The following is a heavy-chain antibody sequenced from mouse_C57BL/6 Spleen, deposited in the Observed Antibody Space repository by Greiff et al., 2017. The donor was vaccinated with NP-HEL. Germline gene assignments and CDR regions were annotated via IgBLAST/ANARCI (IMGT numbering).Heavy chain of an antibody. CDR1: GYAFSSSW. D-gene: IGHD3-2*02. CDR2: IYPGDGDT. J-gene: IGHJ2*01. V-gene: IGHV1-82*01. Sequence: VHLVESGPELVKPGASVKISCKASGYAFSSSWMNWVKQRPGKGLEWIGRIYPGDGDTNYNGKFKGKATLTADKSSSTAYMQLSSLTSEDSAVYFCARRDSSGYYFDYWGQGTTLTVSS. CDR3: ARRDSSGYYFDY.